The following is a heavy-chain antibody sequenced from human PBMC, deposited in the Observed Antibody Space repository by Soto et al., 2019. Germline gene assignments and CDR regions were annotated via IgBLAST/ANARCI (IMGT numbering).Heavy chain of an antibody. CDR2: INPYNRNT. J-gene: IGHJ4*02. D-gene: IGHD4-17*01. CDR3: ASGYGDSY. Sequence: ASVKVSCKASGYNFTSSHIIWVRQAPGQGLEWMGWINPYNRNTNCTRKFQGRVTMTTETPTSTAYMDLRSLTSDDTDVYYCASGYGDSYLGQETLVTVSS. V-gene: IGHV1-18*04. CDR1: GYNFTSSH.